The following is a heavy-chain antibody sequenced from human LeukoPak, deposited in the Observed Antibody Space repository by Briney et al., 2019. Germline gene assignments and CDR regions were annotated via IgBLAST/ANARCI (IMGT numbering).Heavy chain of an antibody. CDR2: IYTSGGT. CDR3: ARHQGGNSYYYYYYMDV. J-gene: IGHJ6*03. Sequence: SETLSLTCTVSGGSISSGGYSWSWVRQHPGKGLEWIGYIYTSGGTNYNPSLKSRVTISVDTSKNQFSLKLSSVTAADTAVYYCARHQGGNSYYYYYYMDVWGKGTTVTVS. CDR1: GGSISSGGYS. D-gene: IGHD4-23*01. V-gene: IGHV4-61*08.